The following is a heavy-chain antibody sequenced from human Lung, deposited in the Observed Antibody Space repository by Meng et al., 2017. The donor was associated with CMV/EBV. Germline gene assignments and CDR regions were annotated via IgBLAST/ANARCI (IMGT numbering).Heavy chain of an antibody. CDR3: ARGGYYDFWGSYSYYYYYGMDV. CDR2: IYYSGST. CDR1: GGSISSYY. Sequence: SXTLSLXCTVYGGSISSYYWSWIRQPPGKGLEWIGYIYYSGSTNYNPSLKSRVTISVDTSKNQFSLKLSSVTAADTAVYYCARGGYYDFWGSYSYYYYYGMDVXGQGXTVTVSS. V-gene: IGHV4-59*01. D-gene: IGHD3-3*01. J-gene: IGHJ6*02.